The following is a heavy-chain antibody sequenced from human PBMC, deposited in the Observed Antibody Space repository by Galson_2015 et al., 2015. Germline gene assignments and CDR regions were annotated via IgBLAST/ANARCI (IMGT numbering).Heavy chain of an antibody. V-gene: IGHV3-23*01. D-gene: IGHD2-21*02. CDR3: AKELKITEVCSGDCSGKFDY. Sequence: SLRLSCAASGFTFGSYAMSWVRQAPGKGLEWVSYISGRGAATFHADSVKGRFTISRDNSKNTLYLQMNSLRAEDTAVYYCAKELKITEVCSGDCSGKFDYWGQGTLVTASS. CDR2: ISGRGAAT. J-gene: IGHJ4*02. CDR1: GFTFGSYA.